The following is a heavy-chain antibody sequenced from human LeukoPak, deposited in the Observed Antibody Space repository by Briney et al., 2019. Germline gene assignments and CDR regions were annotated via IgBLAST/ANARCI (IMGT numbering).Heavy chain of an antibody. Sequence: NTSETLSLTCAVYGGSFSGYYWSWIRQAPGKGLEWIGEINHSGSTNYNPSLKSRVTISVDTSKNQFSLKLSSVTAADTAVYYRAREANWESRGFDPWGQGTLVTVSS. V-gene: IGHV4-34*01. D-gene: IGHD7-27*01. CDR1: GGSFSGYY. J-gene: IGHJ5*02. CDR3: AREANWESRGFDP. CDR2: INHSGST.